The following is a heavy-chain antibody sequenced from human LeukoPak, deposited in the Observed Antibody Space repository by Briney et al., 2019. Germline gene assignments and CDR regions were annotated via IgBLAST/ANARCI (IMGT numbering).Heavy chain of an antibody. CDR2: FDPEDGET. D-gene: IGHD3-22*01. CDR1: GYTLTELS. Sequence: ASVKVSCKVSGYTLTELSMHWVRQAPGKGLEWMGGFDPEDGETIYAQKFQGRVTMTEDTSTDTAYMELSSLRSEDTAVYYCATDGRPRYYYDSSGLNHDAFDIWGQGTMVTVSS. CDR3: ATDGRPRYYYDSSGLNHDAFDI. V-gene: IGHV1-24*01. J-gene: IGHJ3*02.